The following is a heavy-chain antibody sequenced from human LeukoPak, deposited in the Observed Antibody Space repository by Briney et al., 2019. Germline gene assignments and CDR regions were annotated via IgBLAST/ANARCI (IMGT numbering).Heavy chain of an antibody. CDR3: AREKSVAAPPGYFDY. Sequence: GGSLRLSCAASGFTFSSYAMHWVRQAPGKGLEWVAVISYDGSNKYYADSVKGRFTISRDNSKNTLYLRMNSLRAEDTAVYYCAREKSVAAPPGYFDYWGQGTLVTVSS. D-gene: IGHD6-6*01. CDR2: ISYDGSNK. V-gene: IGHV3-30*01. CDR1: GFTFSSYA. J-gene: IGHJ4*02.